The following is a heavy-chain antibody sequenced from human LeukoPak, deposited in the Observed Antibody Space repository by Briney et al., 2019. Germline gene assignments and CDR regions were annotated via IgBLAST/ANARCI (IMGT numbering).Heavy chain of an antibody. CDR2: IYSGGST. V-gene: IGHV3-23*03. CDR3: AKDAWYSSSSDY. Sequence: GGSLRLSCTASGFTLSSYEMSWIRQAPGKGLEWVSVIYSGGSTYYADSVKGRFTISRDNSKNTLYLQMNSLRAEDTAVYYCAKDAWYSSSSDYWGQGTLVTVSS. J-gene: IGHJ4*02. D-gene: IGHD6-6*01. CDR1: GFTLSSYE.